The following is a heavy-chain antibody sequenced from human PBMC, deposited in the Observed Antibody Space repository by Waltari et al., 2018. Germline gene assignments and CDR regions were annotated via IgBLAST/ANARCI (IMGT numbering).Heavy chain of an antibody. CDR2: TYYSGIT. D-gene: IGHD3-10*01. Sequence: IRKTPGKGLELMGHTYYSGITYYNPSLKSRITVSVDTSKNEFSLKLDSVTAADTALYYCARVKITMVRGVMYYFDYWGQGILVTVSS. CDR3: ARVKITMVRGVMYYFDY. J-gene: IGHJ4*02. V-gene: IGHV4-30-4*01.